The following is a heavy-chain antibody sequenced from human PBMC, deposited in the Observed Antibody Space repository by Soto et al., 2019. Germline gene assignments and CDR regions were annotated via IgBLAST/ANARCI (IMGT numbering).Heavy chain of an antibody. CDR2: IYPGDSDT. CDR1: GYSFTSYW. J-gene: IGHJ6*02. V-gene: IGHV5-51*01. Sequence: EVQLVQSGAEVKKPGESLKISCKGSGYSFTSYWIGWVRQMPGKGLEWMGIIYPGDSDTRYSPSFQGQVTISADKSISTAYLQWSSLKASDTAMYYCSTRVHGSYPGKYYYAMDVWGQGTTVTVSS. D-gene: IGHD3-22*01. CDR3: STRVHGSYPGKYYYAMDV.